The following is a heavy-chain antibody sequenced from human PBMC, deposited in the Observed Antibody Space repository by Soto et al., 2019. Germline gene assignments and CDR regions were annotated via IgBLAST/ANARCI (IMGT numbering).Heavy chain of an antibody. CDR2: IDTSGGKT. V-gene: IGHV3-23*01. Sequence: GGSLRLSCAASGFTFSNFAMAWVRQAPGKVPEGVSSIDTSGGKTDYADAGNGRVTISRDNSKSTVGRQMNSLRAGDTAVYDFAKDLHGPVADYFDSWGQGTPVTVSS. D-gene: IGHD6-13*01. CDR3: AKDLHGPVADYFDS. CDR1: GFTFSNFA. J-gene: IGHJ4*02.